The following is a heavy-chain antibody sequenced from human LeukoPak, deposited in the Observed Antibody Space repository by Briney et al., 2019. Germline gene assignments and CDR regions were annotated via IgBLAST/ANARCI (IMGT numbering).Heavy chain of an antibody. V-gene: IGHV4-31*03. CDR2: IYYSGST. Sequence: SQTLSLTCTVSGGSITSGGYYWSWIRPHPGKGLEWIGYIYYSGSTYYNPSLKSRVTISVDTSKNQFSLKLSSVTAADTAVYYCARNNYYYDSSGYSLDYWGQGTLVTVSS. D-gene: IGHD3-22*01. CDR1: GGSITSGGYY. J-gene: IGHJ4*02. CDR3: ARNNYYYDSSGYSLDY.